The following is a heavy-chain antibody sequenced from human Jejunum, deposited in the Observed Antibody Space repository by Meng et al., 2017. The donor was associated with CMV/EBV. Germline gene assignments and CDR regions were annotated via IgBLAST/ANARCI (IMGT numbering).Heavy chain of an antibody. J-gene: IGHJ3*02. CDR2: IHNEGRVG. V-gene: IGHV3-74*01. D-gene: IGHD4/OR15-4a*01. CDR1: FSFSCYG. Sequence: FSFSCYGMRWVRQVPAPGLEWLSLIHNEGRVGIYSASVKDRFTISGDNSKNMLYLQMSGLRADDTAVYYCARDRCGSNGCHNDADMWSQGTMVTVSS. CDR3: ARDRCGSNGCHNDADM.